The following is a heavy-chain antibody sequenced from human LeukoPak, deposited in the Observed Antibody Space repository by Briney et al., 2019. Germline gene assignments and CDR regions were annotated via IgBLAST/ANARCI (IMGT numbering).Heavy chain of an antibody. V-gene: IGHV3-74*01. Sequence: PGGSLRLSCAASGFTFSDYWMHWVRQAPGKGLMWVSRIRPDGSGTNYADSVKGRFTISRDDAKNTLYLQMNSLRAEDTAVYYCARDIAAAGTFDYWGQGTLVTVSS. CDR1: GFTFSDYW. CDR2: IRPDGSGT. D-gene: IGHD6-13*01. CDR3: ARDIAAAGTFDY. J-gene: IGHJ4*02.